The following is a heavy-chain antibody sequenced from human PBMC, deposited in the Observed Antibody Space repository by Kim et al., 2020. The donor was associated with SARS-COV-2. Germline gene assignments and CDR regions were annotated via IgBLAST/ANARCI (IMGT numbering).Heavy chain of an antibody. J-gene: IGHJ2*01. CDR1: GGSISSYY. D-gene: IGHD5-12*01. CDR3: ANRLNSGYDSASDL. CDR2: IYYSGST. V-gene: IGHV4-59*08. Sequence: SETLSLTCTVSGGSISSYYWSWIRQPPGKGLEWIGYIYYSGSTNYNPSLKSRVTISVDTSKNQFSLKLSSVTAADTAVYYCANRLNSGYDSASDLWGRSTLVPVSS.